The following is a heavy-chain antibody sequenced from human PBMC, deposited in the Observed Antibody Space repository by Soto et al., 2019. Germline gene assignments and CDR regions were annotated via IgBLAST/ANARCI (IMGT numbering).Heavy chain of an antibody. CDR1: GFTFSNYA. D-gene: IGHD3-22*01. J-gene: IGHJ4*02. CDR3: AKARYYDSNGYLYYFDY. Sequence: EVQLLESGGGLVQPGGSLRLSCAASGFTFSNYAMSWVRQAPGKGLEWVSSITGSGDYTYYADSVKGRFTISRDNSKNPLYLQMNSLRAEDTAVYYCAKARYYDSNGYLYYFDYWGQGTLVTVSS. CDR2: ITGSGDYT. V-gene: IGHV3-23*01.